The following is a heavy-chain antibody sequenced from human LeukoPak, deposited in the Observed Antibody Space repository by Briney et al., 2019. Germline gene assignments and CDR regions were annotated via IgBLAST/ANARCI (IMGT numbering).Heavy chain of an antibody. D-gene: IGHD5/OR15-5a*01. J-gene: IGHJ4*02. CDR1: GYSFTSFD. Sequence: GASVKVSCKASGYSFTSFDINWVRQATGQGLEWMGWMNPNNGNAGYAQKFQGRITITRDTSWSTAYMEQRSLSSEDTAVYYCARLGRALVSNLFDYWGQGTLVTVSS. CDR3: ARLGRALVSNLFDY. CDR2: MNPNNGNA. V-gene: IGHV1-8*02.